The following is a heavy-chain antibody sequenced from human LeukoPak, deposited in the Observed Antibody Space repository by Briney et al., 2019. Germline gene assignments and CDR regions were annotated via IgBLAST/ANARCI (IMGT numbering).Heavy chain of an antibody. D-gene: IGHD6-13*01. CDR2: IYSTGRT. CDR1: GGSITTYY. Sequence: SETLSLTYTVSGGSITTYYWSWIRQPAGKGLEWIGRIYSTGRTNYSPSLKSRVTMSVDTSKNHFSLRLSSVTAADTAVYYCARGPYSSSWYPLYFDYWGQGTLVTVSS. V-gene: IGHV4-4*07. J-gene: IGHJ4*02. CDR3: ARGPYSSSWYPLYFDY.